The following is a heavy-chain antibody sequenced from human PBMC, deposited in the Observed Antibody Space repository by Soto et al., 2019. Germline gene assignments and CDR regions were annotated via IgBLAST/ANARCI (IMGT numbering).Heavy chain of an antibody. CDR2: ISSSSSYI. V-gene: IGHV3-21*01. J-gene: IGHJ6*03. CDR1: GFTFSSYS. CDR3: ARPGHSYHYYMDV. Sequence: EVQLVESGGGLVKPGGSLRLSCAASGFTFSSYSMNWVRQAPGKGLEWVSSISSSSSYIYYADSVKGRFTISRDNATNSLYLQMNSLRAADTAVYYWARPGHSYHYYMDVWGKGTTVTVSS.